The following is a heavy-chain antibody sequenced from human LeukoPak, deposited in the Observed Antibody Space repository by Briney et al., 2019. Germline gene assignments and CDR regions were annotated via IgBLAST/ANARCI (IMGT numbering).Heavy chain of an antibody. CDR3: AKEGVDIVVVPAAMGAFDI. V-gene: IGHV3-23*01. D-gene: IGHD2-2*01. Sequence: PGRSLRLSCAASGFTFSSYAMSWVRQAPGKGLEWVSAISGSGGSTYYADSVKGRFTISRDNSKNTLYLQMNSLRAEDTAVYYCAKEGVDIVVVPAAMGAFDIWGQGTMVTVSS. J-gene: IGHJ3*02. CDR2: ISGSGGST. CDR1: GFTFSSYA.